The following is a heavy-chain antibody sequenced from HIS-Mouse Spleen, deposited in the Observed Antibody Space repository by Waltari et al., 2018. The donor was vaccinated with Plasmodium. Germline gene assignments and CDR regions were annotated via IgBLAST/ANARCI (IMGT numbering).Heavy chain of an antibody. V-gene: IGHV4-39*07. J-gene: IGHJ4*02. D-gene: IGHD1-7*01. CDR1: GGSISSSSYS. CDR2: IYYSGST. CDR3: ARDRITGTSYFDY. Sequence: QLPLQESGPGLVKPSETLSLTCTVSGGSISSSSYSWGWIRQPPGKGLEWIGSIYYSGSTYYNPSLKSRVTISVDTSKNQFSLKLSSVTAADTAVYYCARDRITGTSYFDYWGQGTLVTVSS.